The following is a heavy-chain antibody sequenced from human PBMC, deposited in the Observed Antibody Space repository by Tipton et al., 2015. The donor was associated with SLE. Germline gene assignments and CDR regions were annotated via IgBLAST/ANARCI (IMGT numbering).Heavy chain of an antibody. CDR2: INHSGST. V-gene: IGHV4-34*01. CDR3: ARALPGHVFAI. J-gene: IGHJ3*02. D-gene: IGHD2-21*02. Sequence: TLSLTCAVYGGSFSGYYWSWIRQPPGKGLEWIGEINHSGSTNYNPSLKSRVTISVDTSKNQFFLKLTSVTAADTAMYYCARALPGHVFAIWGQGTMVTVSS. CDR1: GGSFSGYY.